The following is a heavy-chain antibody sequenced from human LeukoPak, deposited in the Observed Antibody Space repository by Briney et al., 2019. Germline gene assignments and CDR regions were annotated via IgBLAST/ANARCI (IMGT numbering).Heavy chain of an antibody. D-gene: IGHD3-10*01. CDR2: ISSSGSTI. CDR1: GFTFSSYG. V-gene: IGHV3-48*04. Sequence: GRSLRLSCAASGFTFSSYGMHWVRQAPGKGLEWVSYISSSGSTIYYADSVKGRFTISRDNAKNSLYLQMNSLRAEDTAVYYCARGRDRLLWFGETSHWGQGTLVTVSS. CDR3: ARGRDRLLWFGETSH. J-gene: IGHJ4*02.